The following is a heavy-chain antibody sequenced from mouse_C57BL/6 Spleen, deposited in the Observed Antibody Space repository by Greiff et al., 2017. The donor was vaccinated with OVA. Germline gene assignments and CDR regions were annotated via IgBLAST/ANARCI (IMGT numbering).Heavy chain of an antibody. J-gene: IGHJ1*03. CDR1: GYTFTSYW. V-gene: IGHV1-55*01. CDR3: ARSKPIRGWYFDV. CDR2: IYPGSGST. Sequence: QVQLQQSGAELVKPGASVKMSCKASGYTFTSYWITWVKQRPGQGLEWIGDIYPGSGSTNYNEKFKSKATLTVDTSSSTAYMQLSSLTSEDSAVYYCARSKPIRGWYFDVWGTGTTVTVSS.